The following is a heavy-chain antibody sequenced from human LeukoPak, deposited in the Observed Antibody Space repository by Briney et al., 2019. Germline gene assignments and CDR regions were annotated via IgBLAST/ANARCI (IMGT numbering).Heavy chain of an antibody. D-gene: IGHD3-3*02. CDR3: ARAFLGGDY. Sequence: GGSLRLSCAASGFTFSTYSMNWVRQAPGKGLEWVSYISDTSYTIYYADSVKGRFTISRDNAKNSLYLQMSRLRDEDTAVYYCARAFLGGDYWGQGTLVTVSS. V-gene: IGHV3-48*02. CDR2: ISDTSYTI. J-gene: IGHJ4*02. CDR1: GFTFSTYS.